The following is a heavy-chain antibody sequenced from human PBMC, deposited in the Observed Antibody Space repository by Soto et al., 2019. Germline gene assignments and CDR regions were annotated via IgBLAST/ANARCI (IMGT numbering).Heavy chain of an antibody. CDR1: GFTVSSNY. J-gene: IGHJ6*03. CDR3: AREIGPGAAQTNYMDV. CDR2: IYSGGST. V-gene: IGHV3-66*01. D-gene: IGHD6-6*01. Sequence: EVQLVESGGGLVQPGGSLRLFCAASGFTVSSNYMSWVRQAPGKGLEWVSVIYSGGSTFYADSVKGRFTISRDNSKNTVYLQMNSLRAEDAGVYYCAREIGPGAAQTNYMDVWGKGTTVTVS.